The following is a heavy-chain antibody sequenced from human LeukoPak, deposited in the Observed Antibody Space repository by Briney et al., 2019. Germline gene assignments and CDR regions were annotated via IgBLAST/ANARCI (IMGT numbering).Heavy chain of an antibody. CDR2: IIPIFGTA. CDR1: GGTFSSYA. D-gene: IGHD2-2*01. V-gene: IGHV1-69*13. J-gene: IGHJ4*02. CDR3: ARVRGKYCSSTSCYSFDY. Sequence: SVKVSCKASGGTFSSYAISWVRQAPGQGLEWMGGIIPIFGTANYAQKFQGRVTITADESTSTAYMELSSLSDEDTAVYYCARVRGKYCSSTSCYSFDYWGQGTLVTVSS.